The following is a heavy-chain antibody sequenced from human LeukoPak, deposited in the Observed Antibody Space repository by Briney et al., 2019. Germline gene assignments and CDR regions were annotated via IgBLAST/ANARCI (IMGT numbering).Heavy chain of an antibody. Sequence: PSETLSLTCAVYGGSFSGYYWSWIRQPPGKGLEWIGEINHSGSTNYNLSLKSRVTISVDTSKNQFSLKVRSVTAADTAVFYCARRAFPRCYSLWGQGTLVTVSS. J-gene: IGHJ4*02. CDR2: INHSGST. V-gene: IGHV4-34*01. CDR1: GGSFSGYY. CDR3: ARRAFPRCYSL. D-gene: IGHD2-15*01.